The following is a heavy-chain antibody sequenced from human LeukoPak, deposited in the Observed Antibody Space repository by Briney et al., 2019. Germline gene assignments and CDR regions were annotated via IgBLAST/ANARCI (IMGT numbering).Heavy chain of an antibody. CDR3: ARGKDDSSGQRAFDI. Sequence: PGGSLRLSCAASGFTFSSYAMSWVRQAPGKGLEWVSAISGSGGSTYYADSVKGRFTISRDNSKNTLYLQMNSLRAEDTALYYCARGKDDSSGQRAFDIWGQGTLVTVSS. CDR1: GFTFSSYA. D-gene: IGHD3-22*01. CDR2: ISGSGGST. J-gene: IGHJ3*02. V-gene: IGHV3-23*01.